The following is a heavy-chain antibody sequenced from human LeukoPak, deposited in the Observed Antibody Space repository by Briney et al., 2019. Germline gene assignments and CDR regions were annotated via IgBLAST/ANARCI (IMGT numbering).Heavy chain of an antibody. CDR3: ARRSSGWYEFDY. CDR1: GYTFTSYY. J-gene: IGHJ4*02. V-gene: IGHV1-46*01. Sequence: ASVKVSCKASGYTFTSYYMHWVRQAPGQGLEWMGIINPSGGSTSYAQKFQGRVTMTRDTSTSTVYMELSSLRSEDTAMYYCARRSSGWYEFDYWGQGTLVTVSS. CDR2: INPSGGST. D-gene: IGHD6-19*01.